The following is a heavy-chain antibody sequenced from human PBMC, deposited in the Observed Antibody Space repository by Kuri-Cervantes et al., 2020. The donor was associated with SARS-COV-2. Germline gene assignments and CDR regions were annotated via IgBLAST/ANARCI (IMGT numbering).Heavy chain of an antibody. CDR1: RFTFSSYG. V-gene: IGHV3-30*18. CDR3: AKLASHSGFYYYYGMDV. CDR2: ISYDGSNK. D-gene: IGHD2-21*01. Sequence: GGSLRLSCAASRFTFSSYGMHWVRQAPGKRPEWVAVISYDGSNKYYADSVKGRFTISRDNSKNTLYLQMNSLRAEDTAVYYCAKLASHSGFYYYYGMDVWGQGTTVTVSS. J-gene: IGHJ6*02.